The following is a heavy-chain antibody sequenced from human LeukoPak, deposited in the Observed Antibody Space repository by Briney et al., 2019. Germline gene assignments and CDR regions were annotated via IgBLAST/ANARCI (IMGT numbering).Heavy chain of an antibody. CDR2: IYPGDSDT. V-gene: IGHV5-51*01. D-gene: IGHD6-19*01. CDR3: ARQRGSSGWYFKDFDY. CDR1: GYSFTSYW. J-gene: IGHJ4*02. Sequence: GESLKISCKGSGYSFTSYWIGWVRQMPGKGLEWMWIIYPGDSDTRYSPSFQGQVTISADKSISTAYLQWSSLKASDTAMYYCARQRGSSGWYFKDFDYWGQGTLVTVSS.